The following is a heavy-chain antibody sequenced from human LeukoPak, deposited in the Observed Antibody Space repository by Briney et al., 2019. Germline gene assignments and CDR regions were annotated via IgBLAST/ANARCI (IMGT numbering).Heavy chain of an antibody. J-gene: IGHJ4*02. Sequence: VGSLRLSPAVSGFNFSSYWMHWVRQAPGKGLVWVSLINTDGSATTYGDSARGGFTVSRDNDKNTLFLEMNSLRVEDTAVYYCARGTAVKAGIDYWGQGNLVTVSS. V-gene: IGHV3-74*01. D-gene: IGHD6-13*01. CDR2: INTDGSAT. CDR1: GFNFSSYW. CDR3: ARGTAVKAGIDY.